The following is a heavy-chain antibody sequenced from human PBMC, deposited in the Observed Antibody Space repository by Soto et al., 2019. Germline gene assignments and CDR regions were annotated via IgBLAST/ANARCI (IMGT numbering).Heavy chain of an antibody. Sequence: WASVKVSCKASGGTFSSYAISWVRQAPGQGPEWMGGIIPIFVTANYAQKFQGRLTITADESTSTAYMELSSLGSEDTAVYYCARVGTYCGGDCYSPPPWGQGTLVTVSS. D-gene: IGHD2-21*02. J-gene: IGHJ5*02. CDR3: ARVGTYCGGDCYSPPP. CDR2: IIPIFVTA. V-gene: IGHV1-69*13. CDR1: GGTFSSYA.